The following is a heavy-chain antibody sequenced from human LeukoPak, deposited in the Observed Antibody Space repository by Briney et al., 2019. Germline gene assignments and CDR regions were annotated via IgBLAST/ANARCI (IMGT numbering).Heavy chain of an antibody. Sequence: SVKVSCEASGGTFSSYAISWVRQAPGQGLEWMGRIIPILGIANYAQKFQGRVTITADKSTSTAYMELSSLRSEDTAVYYCARDRGEGYCSGGSCRDTYYYYYGMDVWGQGTTVTVSS. CDR1: GGTFSSYA. D-gene: IGHD2-15*01. J-gene: IGHJ6*02. CDR2: IIPILGIA. V-gene: IGHV1-69*04. CDR3: ARDRGEGYCSGGSCRDTYYYYYGMDV.